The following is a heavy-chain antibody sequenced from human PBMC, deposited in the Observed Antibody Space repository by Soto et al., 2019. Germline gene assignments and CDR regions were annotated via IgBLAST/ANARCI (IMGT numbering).Heavy chain of an antibody. CDR2: INHSGST. V-gene: IGHV4-34*01. J-gene: IGHJ6*02. CDR1: GGSFSGYY. CDR3: ARGGKPHYYYGMDV. Sequence: QVQLQQWGAGLLKPSETLSLTCAVYGGSFSGYYWRWIRQPPGKGLEWLGEINHSGSTNYNPSLKSRVTISVDTSKNQFSLILSSVTAADTAVYYCARGGKPHYYYGMDVWGQGTTVTVSS.